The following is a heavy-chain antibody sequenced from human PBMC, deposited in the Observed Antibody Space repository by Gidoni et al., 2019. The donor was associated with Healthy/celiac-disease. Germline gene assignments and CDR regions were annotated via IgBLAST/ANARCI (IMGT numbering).Heavy chain of an antibody. D-gene: IGHD6-6*01. CDR1: GGSISSYY. CDR2: IYYSGST. J-gene: IGHJ4*02. CDR3: ARAQYSSSYGFDY. Sequence: QVQLQESGTGLVKPSETLSLTGTVSGGSISSYYWSWIRQPPGKGLEWIGFIYYSGSTNYNPSLKSRVTISVDTSKTQFSLKLSSVTAADTAVYYCARAQYSSSYGFDYWGQGTLVTVSS. V-gene: IGHV4-59*01.